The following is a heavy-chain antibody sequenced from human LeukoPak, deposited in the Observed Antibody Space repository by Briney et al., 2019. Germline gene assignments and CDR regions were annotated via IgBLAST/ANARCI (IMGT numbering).Heavy chain of an antibody. Sequence: GGSLRLSCAASGFTFSNYAMHWVRQAPGKGLEWLAVITSDGINQHYADSVRGRLTISRGNSIKTLFLQMNSLGTDDTAVYYCARDGPYFGDYPYYFDYWGQGTLVTVSS. V-gene: IGHV3-30*04. J-gene: IGHJ4*02. CDR2: ITSDGINQ. CDR1: GFTFSNYA. CDR3: ARDGPYFGDYPYYFDY. D-gene: IGHD4-17*01.